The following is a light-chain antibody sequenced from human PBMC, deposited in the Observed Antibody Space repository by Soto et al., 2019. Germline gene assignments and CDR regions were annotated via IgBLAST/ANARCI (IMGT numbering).Light chain of an antibody. CDR3: VAWDDSLNGYVV. CDR1: SSNIGSNT. CDR2: SNN. J-gene: IGLJ2*01. Sequence: QLVLTQPPSASGTPGQRVTISCSGSSSNIGSNTVNWYQQLPGTAPELVIYSNNQRPSGVPDRFSGSKSGTSASLAISGLQSEDEADYYCVAWDDSLNGYVVFGGGTKVTVL. V-gene: IGLV1-44*01.